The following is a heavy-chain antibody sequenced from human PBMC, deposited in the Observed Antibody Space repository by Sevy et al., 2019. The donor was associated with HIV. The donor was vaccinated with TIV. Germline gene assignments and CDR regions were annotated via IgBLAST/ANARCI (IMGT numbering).Heavy chain of an antibody. CDR2: ILPGDSDT. CDR3: ARRGIQLRGSDYFYYGLDV. J-gene: IGHJ6*02. V-gene: IGHV5-51*01. Sequence: GESLKISCKGSAYSFSTYLIAWVRQMPGKGLELMGLILPGDSDTRYSPSFQGQVTISADKSIRTSYLQWNSLKASDTATYYCARRGIQLRGSDYFYYGLDVWGQGTTVTVSS. CDR1: AYSFSTYL. D-gene: IGHD1-1*01.